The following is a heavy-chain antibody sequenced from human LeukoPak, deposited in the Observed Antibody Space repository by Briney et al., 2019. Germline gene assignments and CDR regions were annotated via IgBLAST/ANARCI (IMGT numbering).Heavy chain of an antibody. CDR1: GFTFSSYG. V-gene: IGHV3-30*03. Sequence: PGGSLRLSCAASGFTFSSYGMHWVRQAPGKGLEWVAVISYDGSNKYYADSVKGRFTISRDNSKNTLYLQMNSLRAEDTAVYYCARGANYYDSSGYYYPDDAFDIWGQGTMVTVSS. CDR3: ARGANYYDSSGYYYPDDAFDI. D-gene: IGHD3-22*01. J-gene: IGHJ3*02. CDR2: ISYDGSNK.